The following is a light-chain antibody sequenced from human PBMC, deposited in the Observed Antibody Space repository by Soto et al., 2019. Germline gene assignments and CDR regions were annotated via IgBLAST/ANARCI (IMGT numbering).Light chain of an antibody. V-gene: IGLV2-14*01. CDR3: SSYKSGATLV. CDR1: SSDVGGYKH. Sequence: QSALSQPASVSGSPGQSITISCTGTSSDVGGYKHVAWYQQYPGKAPKLIIFEVTDRPSGVSNRFSGSKSGNTASLSISGLQAEDEADYYCSSYKSGATLVFGGGTKVT. CDR2: EVT. J-gene: IGLJ2*01.